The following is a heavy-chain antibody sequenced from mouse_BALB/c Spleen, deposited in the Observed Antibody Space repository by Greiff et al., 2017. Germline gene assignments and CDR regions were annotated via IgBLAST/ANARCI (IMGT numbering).Heavy chain of an antibody. V-gene: IGHV5-4*02. CDR1: GFTFSDYY. CDR3: AREGWLDY. Sequence: EVMLVESGGGLVKPGGSLKLSCAASGFTFSDYYMYWVRQTPEKRLEWVATISDGGSYTYYPDSVKGRFTISRDNAKNNLYLQMSSLKSEDTAMYYCAREGWLDYWGQGTTLTVSS. J-gene: IGHJ2*01. CDR2: ISDGGSYT. D-gene: IGHD1-1*02.